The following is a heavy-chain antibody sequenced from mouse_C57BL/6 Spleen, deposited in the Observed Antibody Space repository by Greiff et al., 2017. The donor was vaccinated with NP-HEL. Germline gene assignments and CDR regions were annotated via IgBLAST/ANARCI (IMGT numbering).Heavy chain of an antibody. CDR2: IDPEDGDT. Sequence: VHVKQSGAELVRPGASVKLSCTASGFNIKDYYMHWVKQRPEQGLEWIGRIDPEDGDTEYAPKFQGKATMTADTSSNTAYLQLSSLTSEDTAVYYCIRDYDEDFDCWGQGTTLTVSS. CDR3: IRDYDEDFDC. CDR1: GFNIKDYY. V-gene: IGHV14-1*01. D-gene: IGHD2-4*01. J-gene: IGHJ2*01.